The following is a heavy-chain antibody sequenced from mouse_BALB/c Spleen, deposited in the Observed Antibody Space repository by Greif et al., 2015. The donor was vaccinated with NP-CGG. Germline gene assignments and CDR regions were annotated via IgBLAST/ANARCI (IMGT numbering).Heavy chain of an antibody. CDR1: GYAFSSYW. J-gene: IGHJ4*01. V-gene: IGHV1-80*01. Sequence: QVQLQQSGAELVRPGSSVKISCKASGYAFSSYWMNWVKQRPGQGLEWIGRIYPGDGDTNYNGKFKGKATLTADKSSSTAYMQLSSLTSEDSAVYFCARSGRYDRLYAMDYWGQGTSVTVSS. CDR2: IYPGDGDT. CDR3: ARSGRYDRLYAMDY. D-gene: IGHD2-14*01.